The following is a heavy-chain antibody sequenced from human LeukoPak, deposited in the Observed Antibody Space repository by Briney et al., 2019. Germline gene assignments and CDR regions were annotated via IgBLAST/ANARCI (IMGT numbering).Heavy chain of an antibody. D-gene: IGHD3-22*01. CDR3: AKDYYDSSGMDY. CDR2: ISGSGGST. CDR1: GFTFSDYA. J-gene: IGHJ4*02. V-gene: IGHV3-64*01. Sequence: PGGSLRLSCAASGFTFSDYAMHWVRQAPGKGLEFVSAISGSGGSTYYANSVKGRFTISRDNSKNTLYLQMNSLRAEDTAVYYCAKDYYDSSGMDYWGQGTLVTVSS.